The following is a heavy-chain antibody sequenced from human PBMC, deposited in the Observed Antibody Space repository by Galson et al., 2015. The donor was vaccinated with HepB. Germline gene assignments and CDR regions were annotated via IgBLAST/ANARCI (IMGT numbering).Heavy chain of an antibody. D-gene: IGHD1-26*01. CDR3: ARGSVGHFDM. J-gene: IGHJ3*02. CDR1: GFTSSNHW. CDR2: IKPDGSET. V-gene: IGHV3-7*04. Sequence: SLRLSCAASGFTSSNHWMSWVRQAPGKGLEWVSSIKPDGSETYSVDSVKGRFTISRVNGENSACLQMDSLRAEDTAVYYCARGSVGHFDMWGQGTMVTVSS.